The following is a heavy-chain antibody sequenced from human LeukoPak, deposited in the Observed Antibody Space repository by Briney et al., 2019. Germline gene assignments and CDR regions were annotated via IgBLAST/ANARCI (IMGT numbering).Heavy chain of an antibody. Sequence: PGGSLRLSCAASGLTFSSYAMHWVRQAPGKGLEWVAVISYDGSNKYYADSVKGRFTISRDNSKNTLYLQMNSLRAEDTAVYYCARGFWFDPWGQGTLVTVSS. J-gene: IGHJ5*02. CDR1: GLTFSSYA. CDR2: ISYDGSNK. V-gene: IGHV3-30-3*01. CDR3: ARGFWFDP.